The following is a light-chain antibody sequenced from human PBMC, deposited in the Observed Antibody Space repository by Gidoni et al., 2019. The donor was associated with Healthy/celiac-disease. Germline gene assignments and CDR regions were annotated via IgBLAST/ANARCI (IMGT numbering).Light chain of an antibody. J-gene: IGKJ4*01. V-gene: IGKV3-15*01. CDR2: GAS. Sequence: EIVMTQSPATLSVSPGERATLSCRASQSVSSNLAWYQQKPGQAPSLLIYGASTRATGIPARFSVSGSGTEFTLTISSLQSEDFAVYYCQQYNNLPPLTFGGGTKVEIK. CDR1: QSVSSN. CDR3: QQYNNLPPLT.